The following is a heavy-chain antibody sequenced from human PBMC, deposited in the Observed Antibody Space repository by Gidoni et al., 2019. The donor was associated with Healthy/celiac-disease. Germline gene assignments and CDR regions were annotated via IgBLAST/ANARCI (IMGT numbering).Heavy chain of an antibody. V-gene: IGHV1-46*01. J-gene: IGHJ3*02. CDR3: ARVGIVVVPAAMPRGAFDI. CDR2: INPSGGST. CDR1: GYTFTSYY. Sequence: QVQLVQSGAEVKKPGASVKVSCKASGYTFTSYYMHWVRQAPGQGLEWMGIINPSGGSTSYAQKFQGRVTMTRDTSTSTVYMELSSLRSEDTAVYYCARVGIVVVPAAMPRGAFDIWGQGTMVTVSS. D-gene: IGHD2-2*03.